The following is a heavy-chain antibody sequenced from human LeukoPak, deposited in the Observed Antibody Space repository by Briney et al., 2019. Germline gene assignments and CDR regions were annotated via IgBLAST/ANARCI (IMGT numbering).Heavy chain of an antibody. D-gene: IGHD3-22*01. CDR1: GYSFTSYW. CDR2: IYPGDSDT. CDR3: ARRPYYYDSSGYKGPFDY. Sequence: PRESLKISCKGSGYSFTSYWIGWVRQMPGKGLEWMGIIYPGDSDTRYSPSFQGQVTISADKSISTAYLQWSSLKASDTAMYYCARRPYYYDSSGYKGPFDYWGQGTLVTVSS. V-gene: IGHV5-51*01. J-gene: IGHJ4*02.